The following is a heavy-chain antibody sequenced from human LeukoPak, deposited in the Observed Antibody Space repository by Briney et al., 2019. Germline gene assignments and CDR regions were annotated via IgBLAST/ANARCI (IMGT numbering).Heavy chain of an antibody. Sequence: ASVKVSCKASGYTFTGYYMHWVRQAPGQGLEWMGRINPNSGGTNYAQKFQGRVTMIRDTSISTAYMELSRLRSDDTVVYYCARDRHYYDSSGHFDYWGQGTLVTVSS. J-gene: IGHJ4*02. CDR3: ARDRHYYDSSGHFDY. D-gene: IGHD3-22*01. CDR2: INPNSGGT. CDR1: GYTFTGYY. V-gene: IGHV1-2*05.